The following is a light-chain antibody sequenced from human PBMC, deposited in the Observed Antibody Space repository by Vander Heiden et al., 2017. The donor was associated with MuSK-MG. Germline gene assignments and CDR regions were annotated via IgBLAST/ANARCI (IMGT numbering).Light chain of an antibody. CDR1: QSVSSY. Sequence: EIVLTQSPATLSLSPGERATLSCRASQSVSSYLAWYQQKPGQAPRLLIYDAPTRATGIPARFSGSGSGTDFTLTISSLEPEDFAVYYCQQRSNWPPLTVGGGTKVEIK. CDR3: QQRSNWPPLT. J-gene: IGKJ4*01. V-gene: IGKV3-11*01. CDR2: DAP.